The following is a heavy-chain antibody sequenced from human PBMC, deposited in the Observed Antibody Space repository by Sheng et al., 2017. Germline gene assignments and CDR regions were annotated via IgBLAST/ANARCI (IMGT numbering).Heavy chain of an antibody. CDR3: ARLRPLTMIVVPRGAFDI. CDR1: GGSFSGYY. Sequence: QVQLQQWGAGLLKLSETLSLTCAVYGGSFSGYYWSWIRQPPGKGLEWIGEINHSGSTNYNPSLKSRVTISVDTSKNQFSLKLSSVTAADTAVYYCARLRPLTMIVVPRGAFDIWGQGDKWSPSLQ. CDR2: INHSGST. J-gene: IGHJ3*02. D-gene: IGHD3-22*01. V-gene: IGHV4-34*01.